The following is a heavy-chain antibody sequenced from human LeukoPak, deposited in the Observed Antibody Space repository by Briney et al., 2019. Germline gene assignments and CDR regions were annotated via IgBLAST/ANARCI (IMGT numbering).Heavy chain of an antibody. D-gene: IGHD2/OR15-2a*01. CDR1: GFTFSSYG. V-gene: IGHV3-30*03. CDR2: ISYDGSKK. CDR3: ARTSMRAFDI. J-gene: IGHJ3*02. Sequence: GGSLRLSCAASGFTFSSYGMNWVRQAPGKGLEWVAVISYDGSKKYYADSVKGRFTISRDNSKNTLYLQMNSLRAEDTAVYYCARTSMRAFDIWGQGTMVTVSS.